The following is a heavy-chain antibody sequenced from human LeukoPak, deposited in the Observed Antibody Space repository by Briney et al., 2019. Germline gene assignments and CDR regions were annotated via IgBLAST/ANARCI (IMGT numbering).Heavy chain of an antibody. D-gene: IGHD6-6*01. V-gene: IGHV1-2*02. CDR3: AREAIAARRRGFDY. J-gene: IGHJ4*02. CDR2: INPNSGGT. Sequence: GASVKASCKASGYTFTGYYMHWVRQAPGQGLEWMGWINPNSGGTNYAQKFQGRVTMTRDTSISTAYMELSRLRSDDTAVYYCAREAIAARRRGFDYWGQGTLVTVSS. CDR1: GYTFTGYY.